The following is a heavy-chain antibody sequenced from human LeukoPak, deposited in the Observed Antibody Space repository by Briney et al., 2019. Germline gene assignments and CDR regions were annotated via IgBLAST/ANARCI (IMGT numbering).Heavy chain of an antibody. J-gene: IGHJ5*02. CDR1: GYTFTAYY. D-gene: IGHD3-10*01. CDR3: ARDIYGVSGNLHWFDP. CDR2: INPNTGGT. V-gene: IGHV1-2*02. Sequence: ASVKVSCKASGYTFTAYYMHWVRQAPGQGLEWMGWINPNTGGTDYAQRFQGRVTMTRDTSISTAYMELSSLISDDTAVYYCARDIYGVSGNLHWFDPWGQGTLVTVSS.